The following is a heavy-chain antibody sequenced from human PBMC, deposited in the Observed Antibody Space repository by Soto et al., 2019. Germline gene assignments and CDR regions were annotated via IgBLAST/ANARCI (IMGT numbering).Heavy chain of an antibody. V-gene: IGHV1-69*13. D-gene: IGHD5-18*01. Sequence: ASVKVSCKASGGSFTYTLSWVRQVPGQGLEWMGGIIPIFGTANYAQKFQGRVTITADESTKTAYMELSTLRSEDTAVYYCARLHSHGTYGMDVRGQGTTVTVSS. CDR3: ARLHSHGTYGMDV. CDR1: GGSFTYT. J-gene: IGHJ6*02. CDR2: IIPIFGTA.